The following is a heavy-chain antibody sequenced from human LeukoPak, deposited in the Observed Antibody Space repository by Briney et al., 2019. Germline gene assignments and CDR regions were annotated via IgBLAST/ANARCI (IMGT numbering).Heavy chain of an antibody. CDR2: ISFDGSNK. V-gene: IGHV3-30*03. Sequence: GGSLRLSCAVSGFTFSSYAVHWVRQAPGKGLEWVAVISFDGSNKYYADSVKGRFTISRDNSKNTLYLQMNSLRAEDTAVYYCARNYYYYDSSENAFDIWGQRTMVTVSS. CDR3: ARNYYYYDSSENAFDI. J-gene: IGHJ3*02. CDR1: GFTFSSYA. D-gene: IGHD3-22*01.